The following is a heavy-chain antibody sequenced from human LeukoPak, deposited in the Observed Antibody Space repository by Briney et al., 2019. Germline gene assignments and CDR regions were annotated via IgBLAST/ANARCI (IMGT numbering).Heavy chain of an antibody. CDR3: ARHGPLYDIWSAQFYFDY. CDR2: IYFSGTT. V-gene: IGHV4-59*08. J-gene: IGHJ4*02. D-gene: IGHD3-3*01. CDR1: GDSIGTYY. Sequence: SETLSPTCTVSGDSIGTYYWSWIRQPPGKRLEWIGYIYFSGTTNYNPSLKSRVTISVDTSKNQFSLRLSSVTAADTAVYYCARHGPLYDIWSAQFYFDYWGQGTLVTVSS.